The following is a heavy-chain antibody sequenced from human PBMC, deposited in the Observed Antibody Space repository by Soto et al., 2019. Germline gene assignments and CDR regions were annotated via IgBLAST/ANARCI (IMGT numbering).Heavy chain of an antibody. CDR2: ISGGGSIT. D-gene: IGHD6-13*01. J-gene: IGHJ4*02. V-gene: IGHV3-23*01. CDR3: AKTIRGGYSSSWYYFDY. Sequence: EVQLLESGGDLVQPGGSLRLSCAASGFTFTNYAMTWVRQAPGKGLEWVSTISGGGSITYYADSLKGRFTISRDNSKNTLELQITSLRAEDTAVYYCAKTIRGGYSSSWYYFDYWGQGTLVTVSS. CDR1: GFTFTNYA.